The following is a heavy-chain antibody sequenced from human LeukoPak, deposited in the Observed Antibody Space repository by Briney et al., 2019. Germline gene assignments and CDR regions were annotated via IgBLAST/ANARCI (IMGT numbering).Heavy chain of an antibody. D-gene: IGHD1-26*01. CDR2: IYDSGST. V-gene: IGHV4-59*01. Sequence: SETLSLTCTVSGGSISSYYWSWIRQPPGKGLEWIGYIYDSGSTNYNPSPKSRVTISVDTSKNQFSLKVSSVTAADTAVYYCAREGARWEPSFSAFDIWGQGTMVTVSS. CDR3: AREGARWEPSFSAFDI. CDR1: GGSISSYY. J-gene: IGHJ3*02.